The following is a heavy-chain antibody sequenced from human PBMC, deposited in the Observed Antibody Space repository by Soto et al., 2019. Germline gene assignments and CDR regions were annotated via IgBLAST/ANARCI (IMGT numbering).Heavy chain of an antibody. CDR3: ARGRYSSGWYST. CDR2: INHSGST. D-gene: IGHD6-19*01. J-gene: IGHJ4*02. Sequence: PSETLSLTCAVYGGSFSDYYWSWIRQPPGKGLEWIGEINHSGSTNYNPSLKSRVTISVDTSKNQFSLKLSSVTAADTAVYYCARGRYSSGWYSTWGQGTLVTVSS. V-gene: IGHV4-34*01. CDR1: GGSFSDYY.